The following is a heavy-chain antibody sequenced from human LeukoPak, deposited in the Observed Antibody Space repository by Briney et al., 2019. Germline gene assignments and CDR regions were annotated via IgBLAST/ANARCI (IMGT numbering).Heavy chain of an antibody. J-gene: IGHJ4*02. D-gene: IGHD6-13*01. V-gene: IGHV3-7*01. CDR1: GFTFSSYA. CDR2: IKQDGSEK. Sequence: GGSLRLSCAASGFTFSSYAMSWVRQAPGKGLEWVANIKQDGSEKYYVDSVKGRFTISRDNAKNSLYLQMNSLRAEDTAVYYCARGFSWYDYWGQGTLVTVSS. CDR3: ARGFSWYDY.